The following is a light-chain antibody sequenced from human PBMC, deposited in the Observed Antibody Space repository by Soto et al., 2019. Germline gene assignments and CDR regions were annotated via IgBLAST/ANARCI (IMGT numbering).Light chain of an antibody. CDR1: QSVSNF. CDR3: QQRSSWPIT. CDR2: DAS. Sequence: EIVLTQAPATLSLSPGESASLSYRASQSVSNFLAWYQQIPCQAPSLLIYDASNRATGIPARFSGSGSGTDFTLTISSLEPEDFAIYYCQQRSSWPITFGPGTKVGIK. V-gene: IGKV3-11*01. J-gene: IGKJ3*01.